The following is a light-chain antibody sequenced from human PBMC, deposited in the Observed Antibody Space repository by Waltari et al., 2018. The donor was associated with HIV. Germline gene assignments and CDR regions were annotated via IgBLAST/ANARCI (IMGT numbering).Light chain of an antibody. J-gene: IGLJ3*02. CDR1: TGAVTSGHY. CDR2: DTN. Sequence: QAVVTQEPSLTVSPGGTVTLTCGSSTGAVTSGHYPYWFQQKPGQAPRTLIYDTNTKHSWTPARFSGSLLGGKAALTLSGAQPEDEAEYYCLLSYSDTRVFGGGTKLTVL. CDR3: LLSYSDTRV. V-gene: IGLV7-46*01.